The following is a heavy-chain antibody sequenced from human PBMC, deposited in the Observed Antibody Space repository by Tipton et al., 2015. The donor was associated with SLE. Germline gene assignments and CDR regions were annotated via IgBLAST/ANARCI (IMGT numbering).Heavy chain of an antibody. V-gene: IGHV3-48*03. CDR1: GFTFSSSE. J-gene: IGHJ1*01. CDR2: ISSSGSTI. CDR3: AKDPRYGDYVVG. D-gene: IGHD4-17*01. Sequence: GSLRLSCAASGFTFSSSEMNWVRQAPGKGLEWVSYISSSGSTIYYADSVKGRFTISRDNAKNSLYLQMNSLRAEDTAVYYCAKDPRYGDYVVGWGQGTLVTVSS.